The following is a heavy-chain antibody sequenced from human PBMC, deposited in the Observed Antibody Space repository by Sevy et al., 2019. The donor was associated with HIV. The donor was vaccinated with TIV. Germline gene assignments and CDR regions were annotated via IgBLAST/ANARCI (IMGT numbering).Heavy chain of an antibody. CDR1: GFTFSSYA. Sequence: GGSLRLSCAASGFTFSSYAMHWVRQAPGKGLEWVAVISYDGSNKYYADSVKGRFTISRDNSKNTLYLQMNSLRAEDTAVYYCARGATKYDFWSGYPDYWGQGTLVTVSS. V-gene: IGHV3-30*04. J-gene: IGHJ4*02. CDR3: ARGATKYDFWSGYPDY. D-gene: IGHD3-3*01. CDR2: ISYDGSNK.